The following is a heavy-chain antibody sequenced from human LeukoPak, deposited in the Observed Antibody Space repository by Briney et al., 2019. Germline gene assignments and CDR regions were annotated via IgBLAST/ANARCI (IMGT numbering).Heavy chain of an antibody. CDR3: ARAPYYYDSSGYPPPFDY. CDR2: INPNSGGT. Sequence: GASVKVSCKASGYTFTGYYMHWVRQAPGQGLEWMGWINPNSGGTNYAQKFQGRVTMTRDTPISTAYMELSRLRSDDTAVYYCARAPYYYDSSGYPPPFDYWGQGTPVTVSS. V-gene: IGHV1-2*02. D-gene: IGHD3-22*01. CDR1: GYTFTGYY. J-gene: IGHJ4*02.